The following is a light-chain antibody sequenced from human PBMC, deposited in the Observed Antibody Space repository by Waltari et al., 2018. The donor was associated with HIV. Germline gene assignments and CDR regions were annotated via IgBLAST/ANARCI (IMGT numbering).Light chain of an antibody. CDR2: DAS. V-gene: IGKV3-11*01. CDR1: QTVVSH. Sequence: EIVLTQSPATLSLSPGGSATLSCRASQTVVSHLAWYQHKPGQAPRLLIYDASNRATGIPARFSGSGSGTEFTLTISSLEPEDFADYYCQQRSNWLTFGGGTKVEIK. J-gene: IGKJ4*01. CDR3: QQRSNWLT.